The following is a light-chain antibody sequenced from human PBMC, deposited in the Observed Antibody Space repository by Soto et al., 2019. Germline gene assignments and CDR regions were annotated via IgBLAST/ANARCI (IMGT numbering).Light chain of an antibody. CDR1: QSVSSY. J-gene: IGKJ4*01. Sequence: EIVLTQSPATLSLSPGERATLSCRASQSVSSYLAWYQQKPSQAPRLLIYDASNRATGIPAMFSGSGSGTDFTLTISSLEPEDFAVYYCQQRSNWPPSLTFGGGTKVEIK. CDR2: DAS. CDR3: QQRSNWPPSLT. V-gene: IGKV3-11*01.